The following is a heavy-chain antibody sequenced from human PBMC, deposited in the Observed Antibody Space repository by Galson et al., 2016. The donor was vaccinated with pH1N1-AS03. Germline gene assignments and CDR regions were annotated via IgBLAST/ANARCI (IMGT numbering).Heavy chain of an antibody. CDR3: PRGNDYGSGTFYRSFGMDV. CDR2: SNHRGST. D-gene: IGHD3-10*01. CDR1: GGSLSGYY. Sequence: ETLSLTCAVYGGSLSGYYWTWIRQPLGKGLQWIGESNHRGSTRGITTYNPSLKSRVTISVDTSKNQFSLRLNSVTAADTAVYFCPRGNDYGSGTFYRSFGMDVWGQGTTVAVSS. V-gene: IGHV4-34*01. J-gene: IGHJ6*02.